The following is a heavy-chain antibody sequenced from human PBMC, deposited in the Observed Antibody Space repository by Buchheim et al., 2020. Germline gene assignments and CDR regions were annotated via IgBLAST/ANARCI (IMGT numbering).Heavy chain of an antibody. CDR3: ARGRPGQFAFDY. D-gene: IGHD3-10*01. V-gene: IGHV3-30-3*01. CDR2: MSYDGGST. CDR1: QFTFSSHA. J-gene: IGHJ4*02. Sequence: QVQLVESGGDVVQPGRSLRLSCAASQFTFSSHAMHWVRQAPAKGLEWVAVMSYDGGSTMYAESVKGRFTISRDNSKNTLYLEMNSLRDEDTAVYYCARGRPGQFAFDYWGQGTL.